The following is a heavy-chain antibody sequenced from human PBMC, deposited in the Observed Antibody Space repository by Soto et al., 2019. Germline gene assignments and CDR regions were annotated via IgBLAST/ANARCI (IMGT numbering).Heavy chain of an antibody. CDR2: ISSSSSYI. D-gene: IGHD3-10*01. V-gene: IGHV3-21*01. CDR3: ARDSMVRGVIILFDY. J-gene: IGHJ4*02. CDR1: GFTFSSYS. Sequence: GGSLILSCAASGFTFSSYSMNWVRQAPGKGLEWVSSISSSSSYIYYADSVKGRFTISRDNAKNSLYLQMNSLRAEDTAVYYCARDSMVRGVIILFDYWGQGTLITVSS.